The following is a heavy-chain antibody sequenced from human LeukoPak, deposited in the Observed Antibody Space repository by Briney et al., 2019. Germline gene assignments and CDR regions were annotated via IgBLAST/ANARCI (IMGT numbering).Heavy chain of an antibody. CDR2: ISYDGSNK. CDR1: GYTFSSYA. CDR3: ARDPDDFWSGYYPHYFDY. J-gene: IGHJ4*02. D-gene: IGHD3-3*01. Sequence: GRSLRLSCAASGYTFSSYAMHWVRQAPGKGLEWVAVISYDGSNKYYADSVKGRFTISRDNSKNTLYLQMNSLRAEDTAVYYCARDPDDFWSGYYPHYFDYWGQGTLVTVSS. V-gene: IGHV3-30*04.